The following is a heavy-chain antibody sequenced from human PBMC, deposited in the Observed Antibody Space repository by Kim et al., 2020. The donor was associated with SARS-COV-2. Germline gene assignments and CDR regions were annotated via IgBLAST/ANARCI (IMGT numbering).Heavy chain of an antibody. Sequence: GGSLRLSCAGCRFTFNTYWMSWVRQAPGKGLEWVASIKEDGRETYYVDSVKGRFTISRDNAKKSLYLQMNTLRGEDTAVYYCARFSFGELSFKWGQGTLSPSPQ. D-gene: IGHD3-10*01. V-gene: IGHV3-7*01. CDR1: RFTFNTYW. CDR2: IKEDGRET. J-gene: IGHJ4*02. CDR3: ARFSFGELSFK.